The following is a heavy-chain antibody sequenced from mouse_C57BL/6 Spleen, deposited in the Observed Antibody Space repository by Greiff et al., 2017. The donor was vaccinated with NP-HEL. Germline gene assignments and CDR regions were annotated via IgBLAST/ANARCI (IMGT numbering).Heavy chain of an antibody. CDR2: IDPNSGGT. D-gene: IGHD1-1*01. Sequence: QVHVKQPGAELVKPGASVKLSCKASGYTFTSYWMHWVQQRPGRGLEWIGRIDPNSGGTKYIEKFTSRATLTVDKPSSTAYMQLISLTSEDAAVYYCAKITTVVAEDYFDYWGQGTTLTVSS. V-gene: IGHV1-72*01. CDR1: GYTFTSYW. J-gene: IGHJ2*01. CDR3: AKITTVVAEDYFDY.